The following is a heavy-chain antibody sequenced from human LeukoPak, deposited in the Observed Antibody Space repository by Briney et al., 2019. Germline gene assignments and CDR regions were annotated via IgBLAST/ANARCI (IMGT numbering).Heavy chain of an antibody. CDR2: INHSGST. D-gene: IGHD6-13*01. V-gene: IGHV4-34*01. J-gene: IGHJ4*02. Sequence: SETLSLTCAVYGGSFSGYYWSWIRQPPGKGLEWIGEINHSGSTNYNPSLKSRVTISVDTSKNQFSLKLSSVTAADTAVYYCARCSSSWYKPLDYWGQGTLVTVPS. CDR1: GGSFSGYY. CDR3: ARCSSSWYKPLDY.